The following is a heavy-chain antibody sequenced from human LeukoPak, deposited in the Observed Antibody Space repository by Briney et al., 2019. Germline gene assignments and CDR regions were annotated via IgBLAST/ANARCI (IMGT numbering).Heavy chain of an antibody. D-gene: IGHD3-3*01. Sequence: SETLSLTCTVSGGSISSSSYYWGWIRQPPGKGLEWIGEINHSGSTNYNPSLKSRVTISVDTSKNQFSLKLSSVTAADTAVYYCARAGFWSGYYGLVDYWGQGTLVTVSS. CDR1: GGSISSSSYY. CDR2: INHSGST. CDR3: ARAGFWSGYYGLVDY. J-gene: IGHJ4*02. V-gene: IGHV4-39*07.